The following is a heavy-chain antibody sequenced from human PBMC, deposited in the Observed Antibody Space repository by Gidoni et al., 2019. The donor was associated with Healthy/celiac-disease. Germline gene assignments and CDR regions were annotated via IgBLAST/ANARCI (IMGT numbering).Heavy chain of an antibody. CDR3: ARDIGVGDGYKAEDY. J-gene: IGHJ4*02. V-gene: IGHV1-69*01. D-gene: IGHD5-12*01. Sequence: QMAQSGPEVTQPWSSWHLPCKASGRTFSSYAISWVRQAPGQGLEWMGGIIPIFGTANYAQKFQGRVTITADESTSTAYMELSSLRSEDTAVYYCARDIGVGDGYKAEDYWGQGTLVTVSS. CDR1: GRTFSSYA. CDR2: IIPIFGTA.